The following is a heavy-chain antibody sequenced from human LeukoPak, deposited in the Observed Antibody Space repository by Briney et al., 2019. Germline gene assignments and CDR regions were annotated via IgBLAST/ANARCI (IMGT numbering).Heavy chain of an antibody. CDR1: GGSISSSSYY. V-gene: IGHV4-39*07. CDR3: ARIWFGELLYWFDP. D-gene: IGHD3-10*01. CDR2: IYYSGST. J-gene: IGHJ5*02. Sequence: SETLSLTCTVSGGSISSSSYYWGWIRQPPGKGLEWIGSIYYSGSTYYNPSLKSRVTISVDTSKNQFSLKLNSVTAADTAVYYCARIWFGELLYWFDPWGQGTLVTVSS.